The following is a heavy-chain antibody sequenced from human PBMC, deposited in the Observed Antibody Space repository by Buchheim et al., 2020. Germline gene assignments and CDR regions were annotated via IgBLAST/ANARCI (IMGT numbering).Heavy chain of an antibody. V-gene: IGHV3-48*03. J-gene: IGHJ6*02. D-gene: IGHD2-2*01. CDR1: GFSFSNYK. CDR3: AREGVLVVPSTVNSDHYYYGLDV. Sequence: EVQVVESGGGLIQPGGSLRLSCTASGFSFSNYKMSWVRQAPGKGLEWVSSISSSGNNIYYDDSVGGRFTISRDSAKNSLSLPMNSLRAEDTAVYFCAREGVLVVPSTVNSDHYYYGLDVWGQGTT. CDR2: ISSSGNNI.